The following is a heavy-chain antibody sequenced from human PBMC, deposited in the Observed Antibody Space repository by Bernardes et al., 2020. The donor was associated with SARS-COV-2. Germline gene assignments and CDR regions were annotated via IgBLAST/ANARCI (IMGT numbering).Heavy chain of an antibody. CDR3: AKPVAGTFRGFDY. V-gene: IGHV3-23*01. Sequence: GGSLRLSRAASGFTFSSYAMSWVRQAPGKGLEWVSSISDSGGVRYYADSVEGRFTISRDNSMNTLFLQMNSLRAEDTAVYYCAKPVAGTFRGFDYWGQGTLVPVSS. J-gene: IGHJ4*02. D-gene: IGHD6-19*01. CDR1: GFTFSSYA. CDR2: ISDSGGVR.